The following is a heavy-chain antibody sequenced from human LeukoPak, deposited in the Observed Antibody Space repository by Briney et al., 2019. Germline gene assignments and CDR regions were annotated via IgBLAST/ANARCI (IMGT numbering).Heavy chain of an antibody. D-gene: IGHD3-16*02. CDR3: ARGRGETRTYYDHVWGSYRLDY. V-gene: IGHV4-39*07. Sequence: PSETLSLACIVSGGSISSTSYHWSWIRQPPGKGLEWIGEINHSGSTNYNPSLKSRVTISVDTSKNQFSLKLSSVTAADTAVYYCARGRGETRTYYDHVWGSYRLDYWGQGTLVTVSS. CDR1: GGSISSTSYH. J-gene: IGHJ4*02. CDR2: INHSGST.